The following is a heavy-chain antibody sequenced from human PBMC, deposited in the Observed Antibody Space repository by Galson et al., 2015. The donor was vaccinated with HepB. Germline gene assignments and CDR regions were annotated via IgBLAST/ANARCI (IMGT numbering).Heavy chain of an antibody. V-gene: IGHV4-4*02. CDR1: GGSISSSNW. J-gene: IGHJ4*02. D-gene: IGHD6-13*01. CDR2: IYHSGST. CDR3: ARNLGIAAAGEDY. Sequence: SETLSLTCAVSGGSISSSNWWSWVRQPPGKGLEWIGEIYHSGSTNYNPSLQSRVTISVDKSKNQFSLKLSSVTAADTAVYYCARNLGIAAAGEDYWGQGTLVTVSS.